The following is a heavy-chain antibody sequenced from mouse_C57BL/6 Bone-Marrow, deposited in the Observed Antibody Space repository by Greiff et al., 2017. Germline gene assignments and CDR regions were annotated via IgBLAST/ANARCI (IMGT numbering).Heavy chain of an antibody. CDR3: ALYYGSSGAMDY. V-gene: IGHV1-69*01. D-gene: IGHD1-1*01. CDR2: IDPSYSYT. Sequence: QVQLQQPGAELVMPGASVKLSCKASGYTFTSYWMHWVKQRPGQGLEWIGEIDPSYSYTNYNKKFKGKSTLTVDKSSSTAYMQLSSLTSEDAAVYYCALYYGSSGAMDYWGQGTSVTVSS. CDR1: GYTFTSYW. J-gene: IGHJ4*01.